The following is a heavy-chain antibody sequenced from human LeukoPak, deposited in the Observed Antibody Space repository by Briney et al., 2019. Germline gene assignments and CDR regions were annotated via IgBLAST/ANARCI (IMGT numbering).Heavy chain of an antibody. D-gene: IGHD3-22*01. Sequence: GGSLRLSCAASGFTVSSNYMSWVRQAPGKGLEWVSVIYSGGSTYYADSVKGRFTISRDNSKNTLYLQMNSLRAEDTAVYYCARGNYYDSSGPALYYFDYWGQGTLVTVSS. CDR3: ARGNYYDSSGPALYYFDY. CDR2: IYSGGST. V-gene: IGHV3-66*01. CDR1: GFTVSSNY. J-gene: IGHJ4*02.